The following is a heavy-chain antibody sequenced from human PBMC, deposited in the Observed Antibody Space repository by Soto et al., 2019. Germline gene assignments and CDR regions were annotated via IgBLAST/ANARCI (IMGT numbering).Heavy chain of an antibody. CDR2: ISGSGGST. CDR1: GFTFSSYA. V-gene: IGHV3-23*01. J-gene: IGHJ4*02. Sequence: LRLSCAASGFTFSSYAMSWVRQAPGKGLEWVSAISGSGGSTYYADSVKGRFTISRDNSKNTLYLQMNSLRAEDTAVYYCAIHDYGDYAFGYWGQGTLVTVSS. D-gene: IGHD4-17*01. CDR3: AIHDYGDYAFGY.